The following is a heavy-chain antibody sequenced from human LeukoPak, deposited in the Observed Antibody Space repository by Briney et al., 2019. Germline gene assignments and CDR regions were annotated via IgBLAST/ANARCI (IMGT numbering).Heavy chain of an antibody. CDR2: INPNSGGT. CDR3: ARGNDPIVVVPAAVGY. D-gene: IGHD2-2*01. V-gene: IGHV1-2*02. CDR1: GYTFTGYY. Sequence: ASVKVSCKASGYTFTGYYMHWVRQAPGQGLGWMGWINPNSGGTNYAQKFQGRVTMTRDTSISTAYMELSRLRSDDTAVYYCARGNDPIVVVPAAVGYWGQGTLVTVSS. J-gene: IGHJ4*02.